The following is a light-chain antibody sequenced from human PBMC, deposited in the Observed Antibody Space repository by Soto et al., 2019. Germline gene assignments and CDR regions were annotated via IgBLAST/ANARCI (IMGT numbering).Light chain of an antibody. CDR1: QNVRNQ. CDR3: QQRSNWPWT. CDR2: DSS. J-gene: IGKJ1*01. V-gene: IGKV3-11*01. Sequence: EIVLTQSPATLSLSPGERATLSCRASQNVRNQLAWYQQKPGQAPRLLIYDSSNRATGIPGRFSGSGSGTDFTLTISSLEPEDFAVYYCQQRSNWPWTFGQGNKVEIK.